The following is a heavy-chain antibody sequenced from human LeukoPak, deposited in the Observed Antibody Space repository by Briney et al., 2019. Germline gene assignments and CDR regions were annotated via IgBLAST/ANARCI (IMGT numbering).Heavy chain of an antibody. D-gene: IGHD6-19*01. J-gene: IGHJ4*02. Sequence: SETLSLTCTVSGGSISSYYWSWIRQPAGKGLEWIGRIYSSGSTNYNPSLKSRVTTSVDTSKNQFSLKLRSVTAADTAVYYCARSPGDSSGWYPWFDYWGQGTLVTVSS. V-gene: IGHV4-4*07. CDR1: GGSISSYY. CDR2: IYSSGST. CDR3: ARSPGDSSGWYPWFDY.